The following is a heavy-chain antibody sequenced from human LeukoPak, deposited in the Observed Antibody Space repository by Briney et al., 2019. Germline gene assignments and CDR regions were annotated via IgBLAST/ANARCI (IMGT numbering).Heavy chain of an antibody. D-gene: IGHD6-19*01. CDR2: IYYSGST. CDR3: ARVVSSEDAYSSGARTRHSAFDI. V-gene: IGHV4-39*07. CDR1: GGSISSSSYY. J-gene: IGHJ3*02. Sequence: SETLSLTCTVSGGSISSSSYYWGWIRQPPGKGLEWIGSIYYSGSTYYNPSLKSRVTISVDTSKNQFSLKLSSVTAADTAVYYCARVVSSEDAYSSGARTRHSAFDIWGQGTMVTVSS.